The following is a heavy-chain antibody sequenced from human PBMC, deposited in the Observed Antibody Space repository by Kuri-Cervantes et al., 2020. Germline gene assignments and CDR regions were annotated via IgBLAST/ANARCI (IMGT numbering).Heavy chain of an antibody. V-gene: IGHV3-30*18. J-gene: IGHJ6*02. D-gene: IGHD6-13*01. CDR1: GFTFSSYG. CDR3: AKDQVRQQLDSYGMDV. CDR2: ISYDGSNK. Sequence: GESLKISCAASGFTFSSYGMHWVPQAPGKGLEWVAVISYDGSNKYYADSVKGRFTISRDNSKNTLYLQMNSLRAEDTAVYYCAKDQVRQQLDSYGMDVWGQGTTVTVSS.